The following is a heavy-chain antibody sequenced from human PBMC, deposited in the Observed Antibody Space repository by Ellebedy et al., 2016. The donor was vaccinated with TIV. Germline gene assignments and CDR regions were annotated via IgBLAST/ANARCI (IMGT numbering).Heavy chain of an antibody. V-gene: IGHV3-74*01. CDR1: GFTFTPYA. CDR3: ARDLSMTLD. Sequence: GESLKISCLASGFTFTPYAMHRVRQAPGKGLVWVSRINSDGSSTSYADSVKGRFTISRDNAKNTLYLQMNSLRAEDTAVYYCARDLSMTLDWGQGTMVTVSS. CDR2: INSDGSST. J-gene: IGHJ3*01. D-gene: IGHD2/OR15-2a*01.